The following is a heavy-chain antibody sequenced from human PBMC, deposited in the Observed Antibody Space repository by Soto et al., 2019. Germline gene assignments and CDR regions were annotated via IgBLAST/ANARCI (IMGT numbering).Heavy chain of an antibody. V-gene: IGHV4-31*03. CDR2: IYYSGST. CDR1: GGSISSGGYY. D-gene: IGHD6-6*01. CDR3: ARGTSIAARGWFDP. Sequence: SETLSLTCTVSGGSISSGGYYWSWIRQHPGKGLEWIGYIYYSGSTYYNPSLKSRVTISVDTSKNQFSLKLSSVTAADTAVYYCARGTSIAARGWFDPWGQGTLVTVSS. J-gene: IGHJ5*02.